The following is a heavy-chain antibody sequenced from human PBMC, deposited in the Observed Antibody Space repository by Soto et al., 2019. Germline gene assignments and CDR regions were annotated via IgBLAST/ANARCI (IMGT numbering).Heavy chain of an antibody. CDR2: INSDGSST. J-gene: IGHJ6*02. CDR1: GFTFSSYW. D-gene: IGHD6-19*01. Sequence: GGSLRLSCAASGFTFSSYWMHWVRQAPGKGLVWVSRINSDGSSTSYADSVKGRFTISRDNAKNTLYLQMNSLRAEDTAAYYCARASGWYFLYYYYGMDVWGQGTTVTV. V-gene: IGHV3-74*01. CDR3: ARASGWYFLYYYYGMDV.